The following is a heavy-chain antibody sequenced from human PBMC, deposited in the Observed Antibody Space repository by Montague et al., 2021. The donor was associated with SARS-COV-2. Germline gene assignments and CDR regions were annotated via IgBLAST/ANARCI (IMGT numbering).Heavy chain of an antibody. CDR3: ASPKEGSGYYRPFDY. V-gene: IGHV4-4*02. J-gene: IGHJ4*02. CDR1: GASVTSTNW. Sequence: SETLSLTCGVSGASVTSTNWWSWVRQPTGKGLKWIGEIYHTGNTNYSPSLKNRVSISLDKSKNQLSLRLNSVTAADTAVYYCASPKEGSGYYRPFDYWGQGILVTVSS. D-gene: IGHD3-22*01. CDR2: IYHTGNT.